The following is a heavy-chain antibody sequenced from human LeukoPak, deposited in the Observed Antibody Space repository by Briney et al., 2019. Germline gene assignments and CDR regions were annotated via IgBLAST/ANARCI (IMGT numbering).Heavy chain of an antibody. CDR1: GFTFSSYE. V-gene: IGHV3-48*03. CDR2: ISSSGSTI. J-gene: IGHJ4*02. D-gene: IGHD6-13*01. CDR3: ASHLYSAKRDY. Sequence: PGGSLRLSCAASGFTFSSYEMNWVRQAPGKGMEWVSYISSSGSTIYYADSVKGRFTISRDNAKNSLYLQMNSLRAEDTAVYYCASHLYSAKRDYWGQGTLVTVSS.